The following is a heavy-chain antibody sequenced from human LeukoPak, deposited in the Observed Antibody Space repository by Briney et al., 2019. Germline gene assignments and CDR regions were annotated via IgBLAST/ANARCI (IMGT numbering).Heavy chain of an antibody. V-gene: IGHV3-23*01. D-gene: IGHD1-26*01. CDR3: AKDRWELVPAYYYYGMDV. CDR2: ISGSGGST. Sequence: PGGSLRLSCAASGFTFSSYAMSWVRQAPGKGLEWVSAISGSGGSTYYADSVKGRFTISRDNSKNTLYLQMNSLRAEDTAVYYCAKDRWELVPAYYYYGMDVWGQGTTVTVSS. CDR1: GFTFSSYA. J-gene: IGHJ6*02.